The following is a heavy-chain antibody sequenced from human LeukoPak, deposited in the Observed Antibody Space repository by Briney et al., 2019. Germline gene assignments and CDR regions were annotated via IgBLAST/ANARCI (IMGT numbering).Heavy chain of an antibody. CDR3: AKDRYIVVVSGAFDI. D-gene: IGHD2-15*01. CDR1: GFTFSSYA. V-gene: IGHV3-23*01. J-gene: IGHJ3*02. Sequence: GGSLRLSCAASGFTFSSYAMSWVRQAPGKGLEWVSAISGGGGSTYYADSVKGRFTISRDNSKNTLHLQMNSLRAEDTAVYYCAKDRYIVVVSGAFDIWGQGTMVTVSS. CDR2: ISGGGGST.